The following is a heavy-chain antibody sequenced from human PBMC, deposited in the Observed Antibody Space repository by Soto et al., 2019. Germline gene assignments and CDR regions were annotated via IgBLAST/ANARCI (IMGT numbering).Heavy chain of an antibody. V-gene: IGHV3-48*02. CDR1: GFTFSSYG. Sequence: GGSLRLSCAASGFTFSSYGMNWVRQAPGKGLEWVSYISSSSTIFYADSVKGRFTISRDNAKNSLYLQMNSLRDEDTAVYYCARSVLRNASFDYWGRGPLVTVS. CDR2: ISSSSTI. CDR3: ARSVLRNASFDY. J-gene: IGHJ4*02. D-gene: IGHD1-1*01.